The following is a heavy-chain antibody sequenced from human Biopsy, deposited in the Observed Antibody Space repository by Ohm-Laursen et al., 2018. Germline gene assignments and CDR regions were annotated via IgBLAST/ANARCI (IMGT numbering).Heavy chain of an antibody. Sequence: SQTLSLTCTVSRDSISNYYWTWIRQSPGKGLEWIASIYYGGTTHYNASLQGRVTISVDQPKNQFSLRLTSVTAADTAVYYCSKRDLSGTSPVWGQGTTVTVSS. J-gene: IGHJ6*02. CDR3: SKRDLSGTSPV. D-gene: IGHD1-26*01. CDR2: IYYGGTT. CDR1: RDSISNYY. V-gene: IGHV4-39*01.